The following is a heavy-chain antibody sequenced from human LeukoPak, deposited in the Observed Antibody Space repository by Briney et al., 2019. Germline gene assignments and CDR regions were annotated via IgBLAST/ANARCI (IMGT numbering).Heavy chain of an antibody. CDR2: ISYDGSNK. J-gene: IGHJ4*02. CDR1: GFTFSSYG. Sequence: PGGSLRLSCAASGFTFSSYGMHWVRQAPGKGLEWVAVISYDGSNKYYADSVKGRFTISRDNSKNTLYLQMNSLRAEDTAVYYCARDGARYCSGGSCWGVGYIEYWGQGTLVTVSS. V-gene: IGHV3-30*03. D-gene: IGHD2-15*01. CDR3: ARDGARYCSGGSCWGVGYIEY.